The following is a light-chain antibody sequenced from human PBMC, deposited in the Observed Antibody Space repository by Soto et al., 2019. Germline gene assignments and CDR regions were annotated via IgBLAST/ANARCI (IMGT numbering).Light chain of an antibody. CDR2: TAS. V-gene: IGKV1-39*01. CDR1: QYISKY. J-gene: IGKJ2*01. CDR3: QQSDSTPPT. Sequence: DIKMTQSPSSLSASVGDRVTITCRASQYISKYLNWYQQKSGTAPKLLIHTASTLQSGVPSRFSGRGSGPDFTLTISSVQPDDFAIYFCQQSDSTPPTFGQGTTLEIK.